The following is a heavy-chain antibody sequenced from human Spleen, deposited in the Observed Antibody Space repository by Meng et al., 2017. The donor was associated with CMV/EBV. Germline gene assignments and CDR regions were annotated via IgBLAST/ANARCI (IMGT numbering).Heavy chain of an antibody. CDR1: GFTFRSFA. CDR3: VKEKRRGEFDY. J-gene: IGHJ4*02. CDR2: IYSAGSST. V-gene: IGHV3-23*03. D-gene: IGHD3-10*01. Sequence: LSCAASGFTFRSFAMSWVRQAPGKGLEWVSVIYSAGSSTYYAESVKGRFTVSRDDSKNTLYLQMSSLRAEDTALYYCVKEKRRGEFDYWGQGTLVTVSS.